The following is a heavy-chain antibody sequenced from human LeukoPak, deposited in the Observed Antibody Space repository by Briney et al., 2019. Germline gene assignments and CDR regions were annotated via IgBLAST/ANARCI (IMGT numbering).Heavy chain of an antibody. V-gene: IGHV1-24*01. CDR2: FDPEDGET. CDR1: GYTLTELS. Sequence: GASVKASCKVSGYTLTELSMHWVRQAPGKGLEWMGGFDPEDGETIYAQKFQGRVTMTEDTSTDTAYMELSSLRSEDTAVYYCATSHCSGGSCYSSHYYYMDVWGKGTTVTVSS. J-gene: IGHJ6*03. D-gene: IGHD2-15*01. CDR3: ATSHCSGGSCYSSHYYYMDV.